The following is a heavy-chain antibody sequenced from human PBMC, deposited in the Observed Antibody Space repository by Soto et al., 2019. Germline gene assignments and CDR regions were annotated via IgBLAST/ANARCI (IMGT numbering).Heavy chain of an antibody. CDR2: IYYSGST. Sequence: SETLSLTCTVSGGSIRSSSYYWGWIRQPPGKGLEWIGSIYYSGSTYYNPSLKSRVTISVDTSKNQFSLKLSSVTAADTAVYYCARHLTYCSAGSCYSDFPYYGMDVWGQGTTVTVSS. J-gene: IGHJ6*02. CDR3: ARHLTYCSAGSCYSDFPYYGMDV. D-gene: IGHD2-15*01. V-gene: IGHV4-39*01. CDR1: GGSIRSSSYY.